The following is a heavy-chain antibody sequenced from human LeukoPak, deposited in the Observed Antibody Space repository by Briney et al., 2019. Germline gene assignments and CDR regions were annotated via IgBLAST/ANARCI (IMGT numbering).Heavy chain of an antibody. Sequence: ASVKVSCKASGYTFTGYYMHWVRQAPGQGLEWMGIINPSGGSTSYAQKFQGRVTMTRDTSTSTVYMELSSLRSEDTAVYYCAREGLTMVRGVIITNYFDYWGQGTLVTVSS. CDR3: AREGLTMVRGVIITNYFDY. CDR1: GYTFTGYY. CDR2: INPSGGST. J-gene: IGHJ4*02. V-gene: IGHV1-46*01. D-gene: IGHD3-10*01.